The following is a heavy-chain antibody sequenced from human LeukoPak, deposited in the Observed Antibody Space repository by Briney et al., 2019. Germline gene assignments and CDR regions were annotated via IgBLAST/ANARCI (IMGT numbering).Heavy chain of an antibody. D-gene: IGHD1-26*01. CDR3: ATENSGAYFGSLGS. CDR1: GSTFRRYG. V-gene: IGHV3-30*02. CDR2: IQNDGSIK. J-gene: IGHJ4*02. Sequence: GGSLRLSCVASGSTFRRYGMHWVRQAPGKGLEWVAFIQNDGSIKSYGDSVRGRFTISRDNSENSMWLQMNSLRAEDTAVYYCATENSGAYFGSLGSWGQGTLVIVSS.